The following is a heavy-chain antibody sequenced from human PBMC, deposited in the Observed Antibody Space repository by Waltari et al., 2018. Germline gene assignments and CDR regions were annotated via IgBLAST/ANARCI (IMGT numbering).Heavy chain of an antibody. D-gene: IGHD6-19*01. CDR3: ARGVAGYSSGWYYFDY. Sequence: QVQLQQWGAGLLKPSETLSLTCAVYGGSFSGYYWSWIRQPPGKGLEWIGEINHSGSTNYTPSLKSRVTISVDTSKNQFSLKLSSVTAADTAVYYCARGVAGYSSGWYYFDYWGQGTLVTVSS. J-gene: IGHJ4*02. V-gene: IGHV4-34*01. CDR1: GGSFSGYY. CDR2: INHSGST.